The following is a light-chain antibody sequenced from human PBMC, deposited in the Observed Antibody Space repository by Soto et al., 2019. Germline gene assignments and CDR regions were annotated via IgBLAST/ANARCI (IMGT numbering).Light chain of an antibody. V-gene: IGKV1-5*01. CDR3: KQYNNYS. CDR1: QSIDNW. CDR2: DAS. J-gene: IGKJ1*01. Sequence: DIQMTQSPSTLSASVGDRVTITCRASQSIDNWLAWYQQKPGKAPKLLIYDASTLERGVPSRFRGSGSGTEFTLTINTLQPDDFATYFCKQYNNYSFGQGTKVEIK.